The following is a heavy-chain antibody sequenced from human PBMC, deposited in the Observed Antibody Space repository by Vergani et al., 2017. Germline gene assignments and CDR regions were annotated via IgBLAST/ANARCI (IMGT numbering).Heavy chain of an antibody. J-gene: IGHJ5*02. CDR3: ARDRGLGINCWFDP. D-gene: IGHD7-27*01. CDR1: GGTFSSYA. CDR2: IIPILGIA. Sequence: QVQLVQSGAEVKKPGSSVKVSCKASGGTFSSYAISWVRQAPGQGLEWMGRIIPILGIANYAQKFQGRVTITAVKSTSTAYMELSSLSSEDTAVYYCARDRGLGINCWFDPWGQGTLVTVSS. V-gene: IGHV1-69*04.